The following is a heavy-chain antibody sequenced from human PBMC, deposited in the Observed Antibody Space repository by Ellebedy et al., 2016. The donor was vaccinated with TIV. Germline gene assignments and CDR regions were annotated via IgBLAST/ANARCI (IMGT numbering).Heavy chain of an antibody. CDR1: GDSISSYY. CDR2: YYYTGST. Sequence: SETLSLTXSVSGDSISSYYWTWVRQPPGKGLEWIAYYYYTGSTKYNPSLKSRVTISVGTSNNQFSLELRSVTAADTAVYYCARERRDGYNIEDPHWGQGTLVTVSS. J-gene: IGHJ4*02. CDR3: ARERRDGYNIEDPH. D-gene: IGHD5-24*01. V-gene: IGHV4-59*12.